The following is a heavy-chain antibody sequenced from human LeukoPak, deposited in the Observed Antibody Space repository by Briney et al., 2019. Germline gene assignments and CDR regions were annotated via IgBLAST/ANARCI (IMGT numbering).Heavy chain of an antibody. Sequence: GGSLRLSXAASGFTFSSYSMNWVRQAPGKGLEWLSSISSSSSYIYYADSVKGRFTISRDNAKNSLYLQMNSLRAEDTAVYYCASGQLNAFDIWGQGTMVTVSS. J-gene: IGHJ3*02. CDR1: GFTFSSYS. CDR2: ISSSSSYI. V-gene: IGHV3-21*01. CDR3: ASGQLNAFDI. D-gene: IGHD2-2*01.